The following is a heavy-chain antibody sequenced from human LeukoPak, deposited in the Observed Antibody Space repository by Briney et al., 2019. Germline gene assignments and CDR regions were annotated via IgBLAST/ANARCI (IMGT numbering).Heavy chain of an antibody. CDR2: IDYSGGST. Sequence: GGSLRLSCTASGFTLSSYEMSWIRQAPGKGLEWVSSIDYSGGSTYYADSVKGRFTISRDNAKNSLYLQMNSLRAEDTAVYYCASRNSLFIWGQGTLVTVSS. V-gene: IGHV3-23*01. CDR3: ASRNSLFI. CDR1: GFTLSSYE. D-gene: IGHD4-23*01. J-gene: IGHJ4*02.